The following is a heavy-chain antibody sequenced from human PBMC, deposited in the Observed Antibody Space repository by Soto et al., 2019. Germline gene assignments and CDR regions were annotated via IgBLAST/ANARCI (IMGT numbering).Heavy chain of an antibody. J-gene: IGHJ4*02. CDR3: AHRRDSSVYFDH. Sequence: ESCPTLVNPTQTLTLTCTFPGFSLTTSGVGVGWIRQPPGKAVEGLALIYWNDDKRYSPSLKSRLTITKDTTKNQLVLTMTNMDAVDTATYYCAHRRDSSVYFDHWGQGTRVTVSS. CDR1: GFSLTTSGVG. D-gene: IGHD3-22*01. CDR2: IYWNDDK. V-gene: IGHV2-5*01.